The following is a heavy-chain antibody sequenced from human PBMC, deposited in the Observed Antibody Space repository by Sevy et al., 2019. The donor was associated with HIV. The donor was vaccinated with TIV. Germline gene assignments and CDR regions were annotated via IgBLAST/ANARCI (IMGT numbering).Heavy chain of an antibody. J-gene: IGHJ4*02. Sequence: GGSLRLSCSASGFTNDFWMSWVRQAPGKALEWVANIKKDGSEMFYVDSVEGRFIISRDHAKNSIYLQMNTLRVEDTAVHYCTRDRSYGYFDSWGQGTLVTVSS. D-gene: IGHD5-18*01. CDR3: TRDRSYGYFDS. CDR1: GFTNDFW. V-gene: IGHV3-7*01. CDR2: IKKDGSEM.